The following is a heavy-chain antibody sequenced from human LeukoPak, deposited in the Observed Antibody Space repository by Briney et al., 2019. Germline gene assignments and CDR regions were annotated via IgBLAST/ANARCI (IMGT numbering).Heavy chain of an antibody. Sequence: GGSLRLSCAASGFTFSNYWMTWVRQAPGKGLEWVANIKQDGSEKYYVDSVKGRVTISRDNAKNSLFLQMNSLRAEDTAVYYCARDRYSSYWGQGTLVTFSS. J-gene: IGHJ4*02. V-gene: IGHV3-7*01. CDR2: IKQDGSEK. CDR1: GFTFSNYW. D-gene: IGHD6-19*01. CDR3: ARDRYSSY.